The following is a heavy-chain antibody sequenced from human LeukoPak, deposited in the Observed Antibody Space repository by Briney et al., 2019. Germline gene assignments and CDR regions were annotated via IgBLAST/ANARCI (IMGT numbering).Heavy chain of an antibody. Sequence: GGSLRLSCAASGFTFSSYAMHWVRQAPGEGLEWVAVISYDGSNKYYADSVKGRFTISRDNSKNTLYLQMNSLRAEDTAVYYCATKPEYSSSSGDYWGQGTLVTVSS. CDR1: GFTFSSYA. V-gene: IGHV3-30-3*01. CDR2: ISYDGSNK. D-gene: IGHD6-6*01. CDR3: ATKPEYSSSSGDY. J-gene: IGHJ4*02.